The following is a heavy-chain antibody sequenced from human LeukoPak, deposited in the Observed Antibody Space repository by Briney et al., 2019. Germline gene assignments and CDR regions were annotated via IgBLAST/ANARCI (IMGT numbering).Heavy chain of an antibody. Sequence: PGGSLRLSCAASGFTFSSAWIHWVRQVPGKGLVWVSRIHGDGRTTTYADSVKGRFTISRDNAKNTLYLQMNSLRAEDTAVYYCARDNGENYHTAFDYWGQGTLVTVSS. CDR1: GFTFSSAW. D-gene: IGHD2-8*01. V-gene: IGHV3-74*01. CDR3: ARDNGENYHTAFDY. CDR2: IHGDGRTT. J-gene: IGHJ4*02.